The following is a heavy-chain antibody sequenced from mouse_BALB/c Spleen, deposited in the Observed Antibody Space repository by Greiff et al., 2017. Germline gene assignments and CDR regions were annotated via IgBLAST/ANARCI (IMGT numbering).Heavy chain of an antibody. D-gene: IGHD2-4*01. CDR1: GYSITSDYA. CDR3: ARWGDYDDYAMDY. Sequence: VQLQQSGPGLVKPSQSLSLTCTVTGYSITSDYAWNWIRQFPGNKLEWMGYISYSGSTSYNPSLKSRISITRDTSKNQFFLQLNSVTTEDTATYYCARWGDYDDYAMDYWGQGTSVTVSS. J-gene: IGHJ4*01. V-gene: IGHV3-2*02. CDR2: ISYSGST.